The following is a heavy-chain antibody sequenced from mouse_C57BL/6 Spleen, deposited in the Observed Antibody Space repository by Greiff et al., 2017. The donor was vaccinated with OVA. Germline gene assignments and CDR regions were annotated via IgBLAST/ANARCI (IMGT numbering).Heavy chain of an antibody. CDR3: ARSLYYGSSLWYFDV. D-gene: IGHD1-1*01. CDR2: IDPSDSYT. J-gene: IGHJ1*03. Sequence: QVQLQQPGAELVRPGTSVKLSCKASGYTFTSYWMHWVKQRPGQGLEWIGVIDPSDSYTNYNQKFKGKATLTVDTSSSTAYMQLSSLTSEDSAVYYCARSLYYGSSLWYFDVWGTGTTVTVSS. V-gene: IGHV1-59*01. CDR1: GYTFTSYW.